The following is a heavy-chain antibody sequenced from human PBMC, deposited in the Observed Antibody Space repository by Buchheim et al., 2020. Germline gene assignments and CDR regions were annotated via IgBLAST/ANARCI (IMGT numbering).Heavy chain of an antibody. J-gene: IGHJ2*01. Sequence: QLQLQESGPGLVKPSETLSLTCTVSGGSISSSSYYWGWIRQPPGKGLEWIGSIYYSGNTYYNPSLKSRVTISLDTSKNQFSLKLSPVTAADTAVYYCARRIAVAGTVLSTDWYFDLWGRGTL. CDR1: GGSISSSSYY. CDR3: ARRIAVAGTVLSTDWYFDL. CDR2: IYYSGNT. D-gene: IGHD6-19*01. V-gene: IGHV4-39*01.